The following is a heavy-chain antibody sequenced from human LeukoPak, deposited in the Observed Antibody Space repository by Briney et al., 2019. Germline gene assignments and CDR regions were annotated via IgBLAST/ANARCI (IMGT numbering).Heavy chain of an antibody. CDR3: ARTGLRYSSSSLRWSIWGGLPHYFDD. CDR2: IDHSGRT. J-gene: IGHJ4*01. Sequence: PSETLSLTGTVSGYSISSGVYWVWIRQPPGKGLEWIGSIDHSGRTNYNPSLKSRVTISVDKSKNQSSLKLTSVTARATAVNDCARTGLRYSSSSLRWSIWGGLPHYFDDWGQGTLVTVSS. V-gene: IGHV4-38-2*02. D-gene: IGHD6-6*01. CDR1: GYSISSGVY.